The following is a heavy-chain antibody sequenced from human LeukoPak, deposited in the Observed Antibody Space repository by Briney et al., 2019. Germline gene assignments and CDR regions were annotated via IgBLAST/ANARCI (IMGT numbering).Heavy chain of an antibody. V-gene: IGHV4-30-4*01. J-gene: IGHJ4*02. Sequence: SETLSLTCTVSGGSISSGDYYWSWIRQPPGKGLEWIGYIYYSGSTYYNPSLKSRVTISVDTSKNQFSLKLSSVTAADTAVYYCARSERVRFLEWLFDYWGQGTLVTVSS. CDR2: IYYSGST. CDR3: ARSERVRFLEWLFDY. D-gene: IGHD3-3*01. CDR1: GGSISSGDYY.